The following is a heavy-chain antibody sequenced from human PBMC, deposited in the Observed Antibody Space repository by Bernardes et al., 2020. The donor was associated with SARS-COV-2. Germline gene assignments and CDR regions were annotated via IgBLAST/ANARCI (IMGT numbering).Heavy chain of an antibody. D-gene: IGHD3-3*01. CDR3: ARGPDFWSGYSPYNWFDP. J-gene: IGHJ5*02. V-gene: IGHV1-8*01. Sequence: ASVKVSCKASGYTFTSYDINWVRQATGQGLEWMGWMNPNSGNTGYAQKFQGRVTITRNTSISTAYMELSSLRSEDTAVYYCARGPDFWSGYSPYNWFDPWGQGTLVTVSS. CDR2: MNPNSGNT. CDR1: GYTFTSYD.